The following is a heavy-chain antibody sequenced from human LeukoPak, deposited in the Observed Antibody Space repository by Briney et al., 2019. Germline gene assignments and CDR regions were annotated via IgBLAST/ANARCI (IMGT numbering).Heavy chain of an antibody. CDR2: ISSSSSTI. V-gene: IGHV3-48*01. CDR1: GFTFSSYS. J-gene: IGHJ4*02. D-gene: IGHD3-10*01. CDR3: ARDSTLITYYYGSGSYYNGPFDY. Sequence: GGSLRLSCAASGFTFSSYSMNWVRQAPGKGLEWVSYISSSSSTIYYADSVKGRFTISRDNSKNTLYLQMNSLRAEDTAVYYCARDSTLITYYYGSGSYYNGPFDYWGQGTLVTVSS.